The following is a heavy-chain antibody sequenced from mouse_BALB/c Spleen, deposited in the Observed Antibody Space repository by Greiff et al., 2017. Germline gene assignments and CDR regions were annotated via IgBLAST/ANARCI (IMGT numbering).Heavy chain of an antibody. CDR1: GFTFSSYG. D-gene: IGHD1-1*01. CDR2: ISSGGSYT. J-gene: IGHJ4*01. Sequence: EVQGVESGGDLVKPGGSLKLSCAASGFTFSSYGMSWVRQTPDKRLEWVATISSGGSYTYYPDSVKGRFTISRDNAKNTLYLQMSSLKSEDTAMYYCARPTTVVADYYAMDYWGQGTSVTVSS. CDR3: ARPTTVVADYYAMDY. V-gene: IGHV5-6*01.